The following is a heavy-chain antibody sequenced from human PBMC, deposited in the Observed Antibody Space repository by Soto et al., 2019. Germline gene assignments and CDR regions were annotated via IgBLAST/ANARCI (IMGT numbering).Heavy chain of an antibody. CDR3: AREMAGPGGEYDY. CDR2: ISGSSGNA. V-gene: IGHV1-18*01. D-gene: IGHD3-16*01. CDR1: GYTFTKYG. J-gene: IGHJ4*02. Sequence: QVQLVQSGAEVKNPGASVKVSCKTSGYTFTKYGVGWVRQAPGQGLEWMGWISGSSGNANYAEKVQGRITLTTDTSTSTAYIALRSLRSDDTAVYYCAREMAGPGGEYDYWGQGTLVTVSS.